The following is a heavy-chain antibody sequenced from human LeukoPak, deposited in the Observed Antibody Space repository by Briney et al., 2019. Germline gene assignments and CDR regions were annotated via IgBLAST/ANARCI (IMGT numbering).Heavy chain of an antibody. D-gene: IGHD3-22*01. Sequence: SETLSLTCTVSGGSISSYYWSWIRQPPGKGLEWIGYIYYSGSTNYNPSLKSRVTISVDTSKNQFSLKLSSVTAADTAVYYCARAQDYYDSSGYYYGGYFQHWGQGTLVTVSS. CDR1: GGSISSYY. CDR2: IYYSGST. CDR3: ARAQDYYDSSGYYYGGYFQH. V-gene: IGHV4-59*01. J-gene: IGHJ1*01.